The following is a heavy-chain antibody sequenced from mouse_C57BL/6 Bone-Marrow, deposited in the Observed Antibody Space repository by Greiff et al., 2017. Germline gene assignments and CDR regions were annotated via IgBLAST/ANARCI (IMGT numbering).Heavy chain of an antibody. CDR1: GFTFSSYG. CDR3: ARHDDGYPYYAMDY. Sequence: EVQGVESGGDLVKPGGSLKLSCAASGFTFSSYGMSWVRQTPDKRLEWVATISSGGSYTYYPDSVKGRFTISRDNAKNTLYLQMSSLKSEDTAMYYCARHDDGYPYYAMDYWGQGTSVTVSS. CDR2: ISSGGSYT. D-gene: IGHD2-3*01. V-gene: IGHV5-6*01. J-gene: IGHJ4*01.